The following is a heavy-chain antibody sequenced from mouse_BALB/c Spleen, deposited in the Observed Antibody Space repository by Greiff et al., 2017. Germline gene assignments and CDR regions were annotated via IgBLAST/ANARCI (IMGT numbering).Heavy chain of an antibody. CDR3: VYGNYEAWFAY. J-gene: IGHJ3*01. CDR2: IYPGNVNT. Sequence: QVQLKQSGPELVKPGASVRISCKASGYTFTSYYIHWVKQRPGQGLEWIGWIYPGNVNTKYNEKFKGKATLTADKSSSTAYMQLSSLTSEDSAVYFCVYGNYEAWFAYWGQGTLVTVSA. D-gene: IGHD2-10*02. CDR1: GYTFTSYY. V-gene: IGHV1S56*01.